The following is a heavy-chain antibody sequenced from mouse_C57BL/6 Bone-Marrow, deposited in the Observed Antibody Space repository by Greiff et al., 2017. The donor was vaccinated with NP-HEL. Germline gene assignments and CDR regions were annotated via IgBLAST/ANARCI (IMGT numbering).Heavy chain of an antibody. Sequence: EVHLVESGGGLVQPGGSLSLSCAASGFTFTDYYMSWVRQPPGKALEWLGFIRNKANGDTTEYSASVKGRFTISRDNSQSILYLQMNALRAEDSATYYCAREFYGSSYGYFDVWGTGTTVTVSS. V-gene: IGHV7-3*01. J-gene: IGHJ1*03. CDR2: IRNKANGDTT. D-gene: IGHD1-1*01. CDR3: AREFYGSSYGYFDV. CDR1: GFTFTDYY.